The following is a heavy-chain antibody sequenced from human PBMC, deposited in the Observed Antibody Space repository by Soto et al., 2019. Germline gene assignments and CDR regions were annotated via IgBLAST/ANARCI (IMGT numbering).Heavy chain of an antibody. D-gene: IGHD3-3*01. CDR2: ISGSGGST. CDR1: GFTFSSYA. J-gene: IGHJ4*02. Sequence: ESVGGLVQPGGSLRLSCAASGFTFSSYAMSWVRQAPGKGLEWVSAISGSGGSTYYADSVKGRFTISRDNSKNTLYLQMNSLRAEDTAVYYCAAGYDFWSGYFPVPNYFDYWGQGTLVTVSS. CDR3: AAGYDFWSGYFPVPNYFDY. V-gene: IGHV3-23*01.